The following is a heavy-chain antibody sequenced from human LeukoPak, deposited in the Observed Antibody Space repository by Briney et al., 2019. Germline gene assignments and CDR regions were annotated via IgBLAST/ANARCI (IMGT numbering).Heavy chain of an antibody. Sequence: ASVKVSCKASGYTFTSYAMHWVRQAPGQRLEWMGWIDAGNGNTKYSQEFQGRVTITRDTSTSTASMEVRSLRSDDTAVYYCAREESIGRYQFLHEYWGQGTLVTVSS. CDR3: AREESIGRYQFLHEY. CDR1: GYTFTSYA. CDR2: IDAGNGNT. V-gene: IGHV1-3*01. J-gene: IGHJ4*02. D-gene: IGHD1-26*01.